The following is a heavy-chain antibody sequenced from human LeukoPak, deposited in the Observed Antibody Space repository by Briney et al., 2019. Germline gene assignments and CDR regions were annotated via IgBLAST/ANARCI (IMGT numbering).Heavy chain of an antibody. J-gene: IGHJ4*02. D-gene: IGHD6-13*01. CDR3: ARVGTKSGYSSSWTPGRGRPPFDY. V-gene: IGHV1-2*02. CDR2: INPNSGGT. Sequence: ASVKVSCKASGYTFTSYYFHWVRQAPGQGLEWMGWINPNSGGTNYAQKFQGRVTMTRDTSISTAYMELSRLRSDDRAVYYCARVGTKSGYSSSWTPGRGRPPFDYWGQGTLVTVSS. CDR1: GYTFTSYY.